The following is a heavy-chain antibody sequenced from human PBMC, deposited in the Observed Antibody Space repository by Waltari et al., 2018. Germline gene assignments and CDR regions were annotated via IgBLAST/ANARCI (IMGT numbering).Heavy chain of an antibody. J-gene: IGHJ4*01. D-gene: IGHD2-21*01. CDR3: ARYGEVPASYFFDH. V-gene: IGHV4-34*01. CDR1: GESFLGYF. CDR2: IHYSGST. Sequence: QVQLHQWGAGQLKPSETLSLTCAVSGESFLGYFWSWVRQSPGKGLEWLGSIHYSGSTNYNPTLESRLSLSVDTTKKQFSLKLTSVTAADAALHFCARYGEVPASYFFDHWGQGTLVTVSS.